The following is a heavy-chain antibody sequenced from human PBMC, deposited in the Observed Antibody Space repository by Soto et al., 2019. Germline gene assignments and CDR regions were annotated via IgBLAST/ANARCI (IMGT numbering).Heavy chain of an antibody. V-gene: IGHV1-18*01. D-gene: IGHD5-12*01. Sequence: QVQLVQSGAEVKKPGASVKVSCKASGYTFSTYGFSWVRQAPGQGLEWMGWIGADNGDTNYAQNFQGRVTMTTDTSTTTSYMELRSLTSDDTAVYFCARDWKVAEGLDPWGQGTLVTVSS. CDR1: GYTFSTYG. CDR2: IGADNGDT. J-gene: IGHJ5*02. CDR3: ARDWKVAEGLDP.